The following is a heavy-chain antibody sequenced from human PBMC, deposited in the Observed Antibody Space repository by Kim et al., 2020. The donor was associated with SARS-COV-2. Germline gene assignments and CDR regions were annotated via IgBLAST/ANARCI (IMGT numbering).Heavy chain of an antibody. CDR2: INHSGST. J-gene: IGHJ4*02. D-gene: IGHD4-17*01. Sequence: SETLSLTCAVYGGSFSGYYWSWIRQPPGKGLEWIGEINHSGSTNYNPSLKSRVTISVDTSKNQFSLKLSSVTAADTAVYYCARGQTHYGDHDFDYWGQGTLVTVSS. CDR1: GGSFSGYY. CDR3: ARGQTHYGDHDFDY. V-gene: IGHV4-34*01.